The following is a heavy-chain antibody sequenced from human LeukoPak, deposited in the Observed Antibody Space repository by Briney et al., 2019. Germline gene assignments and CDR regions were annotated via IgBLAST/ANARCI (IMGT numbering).Heavy chain of an antibody. V-gene: IGHV4-59*01. D-gene: IGHD1-26*01. Sequence: SETLSLTCTISGGSISSYYWSWIRQPPGKGLEWIGYIYYSGSTNYNPSLKSRVTISVDTSKNQFSLKLTSVTAADTAVYYCARGDSGSFSQFDCWGQGTLVTVSS. CDR2: IYYSGST. CDR3: ARGDSGSFSQFDC. CDR1: GGSISSYY. J-gene: IGHJ4*02.